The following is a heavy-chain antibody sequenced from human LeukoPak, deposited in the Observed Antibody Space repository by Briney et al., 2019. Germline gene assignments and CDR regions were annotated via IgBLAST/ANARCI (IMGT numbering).Heavy chain of an antibody. CDR3: ARVADSSGYALFDY. CDR2: IIPIFGTA. CDR1: GGTFSSYA. D-gene: IGHD3-22*01. J-gene: IGHJ4*02. Sequence: ASVKVSCKASGGTFSSYAISWVRQAPGQGLEWMGAIIPIFGTANYAQKFQGRVTITTDESTSTAYMELSSLRSEDTAVYYCARVADSSGYALFDYWGQGTLVTVSS. V-gene: IGHV1-69*05.